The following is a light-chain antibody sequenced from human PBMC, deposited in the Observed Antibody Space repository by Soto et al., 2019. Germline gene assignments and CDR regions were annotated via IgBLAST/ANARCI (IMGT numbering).Light chain of an antibody. CDR2: DVS. CDR1: SSDVGGYNY. CDR3: SSYTSSSTYV. J-gene: IGLJ1*01. Sequence: QSVLTQPASVSGSPGQSITISCTGTSSDVGGYNYVSWYQQRPDKAPKLMIYDVSNRPSGVSNRFSGSKSGNTASLTISGLQAEDEADYHCSSYTSSSTYVFGTGTKVTVL. V-gene: IGLV2-14*03.